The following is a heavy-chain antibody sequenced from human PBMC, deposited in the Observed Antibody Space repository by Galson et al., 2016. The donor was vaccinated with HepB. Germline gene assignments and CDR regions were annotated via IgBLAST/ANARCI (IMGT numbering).Heavy chain of an antibody. CDR3: ARDMALGFDF. CDR1: GGIFSSYT. D-gene: IGHD3-16*01. V-gene: IGHV1-69*04. Sequence: SVKVSCKASGGIFSSYTISWVRQAPGQGLEWMGRIIPIIGIENYAQKFQDRVTITRDTSASTAYMELSSLRSEDTAVYYCARDMALGFDFWGQGTLVIVSS. J-gene: IGHJ4*02. CDR2: IIPIIGIE.